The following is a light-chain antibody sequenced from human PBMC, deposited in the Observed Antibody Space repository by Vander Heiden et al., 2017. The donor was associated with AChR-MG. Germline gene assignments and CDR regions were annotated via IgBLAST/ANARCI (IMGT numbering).Light chain of an antibody. CDR3: CSYAGSSTFV. V-gene: IGLV2-23*01. Sequence: QSALPPPASVSGSPGQSITISCTGTSNDVGRHKVVSWYQHHPGKVPKLMIYEANKRPPGVSNRCSGSKSANTASLTISGLQAEDEDDYYCCSYAGSSTFVFGTGTKVTVL. CDR2: EAN. J-gene: IGLJ1*01. CDR1: SNDVGRHKV.